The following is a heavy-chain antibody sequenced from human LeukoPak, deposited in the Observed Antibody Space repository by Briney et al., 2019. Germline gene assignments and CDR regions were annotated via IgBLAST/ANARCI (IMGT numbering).Heavy chain of an antibody. CDR2: ISYDGSNK. J-gene: IGHJ4*02. CDR3: ARDLTASGY. Sequence: PGGSLRLSCAASGFTFSSYAMHWVRQAPGKGLEWVAVISYDGSNKYYADSVKGRFTISRDNSKNTLYLQMNSLRAEDTAVYYCARDLTASGYWGQGTLVTVSS. V-gene: IGHV3-30-3*01. D-gene: IGHD2-21*02. CDR1: GFTFSSYA.